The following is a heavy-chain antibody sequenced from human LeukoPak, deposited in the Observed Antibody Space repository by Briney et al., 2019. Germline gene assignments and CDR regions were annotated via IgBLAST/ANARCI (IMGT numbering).Heavy chain of an antibody. CDR1: GFTFSSYA. J-gene: IGHJ4*02. D-gene: IGHD4-17*01. CDR2: FSGSGTST. Sequence: GGSLRLSCAASGFTFSSYAMSWVRQAPGKGLEWVSAFSGSGTSTYYADSVKGRFTISRDDSKNTLYLYMNSLRADDTAIYYCAKASTMTTSFVFDSWGQGTLVTVSS. CDR3: AKASTMTTSFVFDS. V-gene: IGHV3-23*01.